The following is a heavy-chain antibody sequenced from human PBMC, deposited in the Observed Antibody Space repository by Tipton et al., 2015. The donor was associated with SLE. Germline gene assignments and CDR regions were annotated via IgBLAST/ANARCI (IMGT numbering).Heavy chain of an antibody. D-gene: IGHD6-19*01. CDR3: ARDSSIGAFDI. CDR1: GGSISGYY. CDR2: VYYSGTT. Sequence: TLSLTCTVSGGSISGYYWTWLRQPPGKGLEWIGYVYYSGTTNYNPSLKSRVTMSVDTSKNQFSLSLSSVTAADTAVYYCARDSSIGAFDIWAAGKMVTDSS. J-gene: IGHJ3*02. V-gene: IGHV4-59*01.